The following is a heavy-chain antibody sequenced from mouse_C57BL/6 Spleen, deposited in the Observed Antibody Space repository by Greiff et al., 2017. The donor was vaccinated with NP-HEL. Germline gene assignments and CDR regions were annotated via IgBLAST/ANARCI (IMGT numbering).Heavy chain of an antibody. J-gene: IGHJ2*01. V-gene: IGHV1-82*01. Sequence: QVQLKQSGPELVKPGASVKISCKASGYAFSSSWMNWVKQRPGKGLEWIGRIYPGDGDTNFNGKFKGKATLTADKSSSTAYMQLSSLTSEDSAVYFCASANWDGSYFDYWGQGTTLTVSS. CDR3: ASANWDGSYFDY. CDR1: GYAFSSSW. CDR2: IYPGDGDT. D-gene: IGHD4-1*01.